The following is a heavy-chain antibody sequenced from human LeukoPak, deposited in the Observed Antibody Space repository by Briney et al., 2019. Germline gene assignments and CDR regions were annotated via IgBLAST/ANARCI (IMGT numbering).Heavy chain of an antibody. Sequence: SETLSLTCTVSGYSISSGYYWGWIRQPPGKGLEWIGSICHSGTTYYNPSLKSRVTISVDASKNQFSLKLSSVTAADTAVYYCARLLPLNWFDPWGQGTLVTVSS. CDR2: ICHSGTT. D-gene: IGHD2-15*01. CDR3: ARLLPLNWFDP. V-gene: IGHV4-38-2*02. CDR1: GYSISSGYY. J-gene: IGHJ5*02.